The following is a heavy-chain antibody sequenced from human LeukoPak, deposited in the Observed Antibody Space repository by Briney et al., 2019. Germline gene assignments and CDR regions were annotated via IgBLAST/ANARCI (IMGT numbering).Heavy chain of an antibody. D-gene: IGHD2-8*01. Sequence: ASVKVSCKASGYTFTSYDINWVRQAPGQGLEWMGWVNPKSGNTGYIQKFQARVTITRDTSISAAYMELSSLTSDDTAVYFCARGLPLGYCTYGVCYPPKHFDLWGQGTLVTVSS. J-gene: IGHJ4*02. V-gene: IGHV1-8*03. CDR2: VNPKSGNT. CDR3: ARGLPLGYCTYGVCYPPKHFDL. CDR1: GYTFTSYD.